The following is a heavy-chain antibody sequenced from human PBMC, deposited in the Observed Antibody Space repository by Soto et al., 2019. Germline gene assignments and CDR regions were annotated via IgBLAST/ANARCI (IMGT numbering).Heavy chain of an antibody. CDR3: ARDRADPVGDYHPLFDS. D-gene: IGHD2-21*01. Sequence: SGGSLRLSCAASGFTFSSHWMHWVRQAPGKGLVWVSRIESDGSSTNYADSVKGRFTVSRDNAKNTLYLQMNSLRVEDTAVYYCARDRADPVGDYHPLFDSWGLGTLVTVS. J-gene: IGHJ4*02. V-gene: IGHV3-74*01. CDR2: IESDGSST. CDR1: GFTFSSHW.